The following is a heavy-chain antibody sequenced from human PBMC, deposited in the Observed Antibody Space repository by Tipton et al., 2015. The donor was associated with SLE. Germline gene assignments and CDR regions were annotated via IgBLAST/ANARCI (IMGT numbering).Heavy chain of an antibody. CDR2: IYTSGST. CDR1: GGSISSGRYY. V-gene: IGHV4-61*02. Sequence: TLSLTCTVSGGSISSGRYYWSWIRQPAGKGLEWIGRIYTSGSTNYNPSLKSRVTISVDTSKNQFSLKLSSVTAADTAVYYCAGWPPGGGRNWYFDLWGRGTLVTVSS. CDR3: AGWPPGGGRNWYFDL. D-gene: IGHD3-16*01. J-gene: IGHJ2*01.